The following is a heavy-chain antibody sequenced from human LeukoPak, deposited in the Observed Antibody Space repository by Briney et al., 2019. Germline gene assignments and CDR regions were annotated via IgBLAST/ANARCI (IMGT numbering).Heavy chain of an antibody. CDR3: AKAAAGINSPFDY. Sequence: GGSLRLSCAASGFTFSSYGMSWVRQAPGKGLEWVSAISGSGGNTYYADSVKGRLTISRDNSKNTLYLQMNSLRAEDTAVYYCAKAAAGINSPFDYWGQGTLVTVSS. CDR1: GFTFSSYG. D-gene: IGHD6-13*01. CDR2: ISGSGGNT. J-gene: IGHJ4*02. V-gene: IGHV3-23*01.